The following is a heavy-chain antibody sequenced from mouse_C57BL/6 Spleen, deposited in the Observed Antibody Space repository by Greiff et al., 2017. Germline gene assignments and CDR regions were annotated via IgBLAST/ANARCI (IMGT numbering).Heavy chain of an antibody. V-gene: IGHV5-17*01. J-gene: IGHJ1*03. Sequence: EVQLVESGGGLVKPGGSLKLSCAASGFTFSDYGMHWVRQAPEKGLEWVAYISSGSSTNYYADTVKGRFTISRDNAKNTLFLQMTSLRSEDTAMYYCARDGSSLWYFDVWGTGTTVTVSS. CDR1: GFTFSDYG. CDR2: ISSGSSTN. D-gene: IGHD1-1*01. CDR3: ARDGSSLWYFDV.